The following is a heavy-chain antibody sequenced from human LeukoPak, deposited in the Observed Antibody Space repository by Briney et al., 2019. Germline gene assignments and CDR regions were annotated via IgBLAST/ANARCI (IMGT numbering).Heavy chain of an antibody. CDR1: GGSISSYY. D-gene: IGHD3-9*01. CDR2: IYYSGST. CDR3: ARHILTGYYYYYGMDV. J-gene: IGHJ6*02. Sequence: SETLSLTCTVSGGSISSYYWSWIRQPPGKGLEWIGYIYYSGSTNYNPSLKSRVTISVDTSKNQFSLKLSSVTAADTAVYYCARHILTGYYYYYGMDVWGQGTTVTVSS. V-gene: IGHV4-59*01.